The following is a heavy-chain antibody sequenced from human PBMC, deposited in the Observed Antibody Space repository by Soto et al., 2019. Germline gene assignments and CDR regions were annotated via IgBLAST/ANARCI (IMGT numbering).Heavy chain of an antibody. Sequence: EVQLVESGGDLVQPGGSLRLSCSASGFTFSIYAMHWVRQAPGKGLEYVSSISTDGGNTHYADSVKCRFTISRDNSKNTVYLQMSSLRAEDTAVYYCVIGEYYYDSSGYYPFDYWGQGTVVTVSS. CDR2: ISTDGGNT. CDR1: GFTFSIYA. J-gene: IGHJ4*02. V-gene: IGHV3-64D*06. D-gene: IGHD3-22*01. CDR3: VIGEYYYDSSGYYPFDY.